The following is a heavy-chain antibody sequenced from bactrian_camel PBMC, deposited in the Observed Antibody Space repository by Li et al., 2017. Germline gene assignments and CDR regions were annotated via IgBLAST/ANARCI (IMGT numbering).Heavy chain of an antibody. J-gene: IGHJ4*01. D-gene: IGHD6*01. Sequence: HVQLVESGGGLVQPGGSLRLSCAASGYDYSVVLCMAGFRQVSGEEREDGQSHYGDSVKGRVTISKDDAKNTLYLEMNSLKPEDTAMYYCAAARTPALEGGRWLPKWVDYWRQGTQVTVS. CDR2: GQS. CDR3: AAARTPALEGGRWLPKWVDY. V-gene: IGHV3S53*01. CDR1: GYDYSVVLC.